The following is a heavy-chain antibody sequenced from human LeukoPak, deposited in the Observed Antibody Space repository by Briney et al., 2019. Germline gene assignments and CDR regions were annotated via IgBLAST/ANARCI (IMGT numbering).Heavy chain of an antibody. CDR1: GLSASFSY. CDR3: ARERAPLPNRFFDY. CDR2: VYSDGRT. D-gene: IGHD1-14*01. V-gene: IGHV3-66*01. Sequence: PGGSLRLSCAVTGLSASFSYVNCVRPPPERGLEWVSAVYSDGRTDYANTAKGRFAISRDNSKNMLYLQMNSLKAEDTAVYYCARERAPLPNRFFDYWGQGTLVTVSS. J-gene: IGHJ4*02.